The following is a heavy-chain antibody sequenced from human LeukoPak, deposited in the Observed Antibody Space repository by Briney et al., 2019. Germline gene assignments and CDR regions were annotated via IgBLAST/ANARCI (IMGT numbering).Heavy chain of an antibody. CDR3: ARDSVARYIVATTFDY. CDR1: GFTFSSYA. J-gene: IGHJ4*02. CDR2: ISYDGSNK. Sequence: GGSLRLSCAASGFTFSSYAMHWVRQAPGKGLEWVAVISYDGSNKYYADSVRGRFTISRDNSKNTLYLQMNSLRAEDTAVYYCARDSVARYIVATTFDYWGQGTLVTVSS. V-gene: IGHV3-30*03. D-gene: IGHD5-12*01.